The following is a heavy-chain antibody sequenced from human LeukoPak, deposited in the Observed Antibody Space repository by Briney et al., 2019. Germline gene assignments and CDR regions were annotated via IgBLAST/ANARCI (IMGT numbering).Heavy chain of an antibody. Sequence: SETLSLTCTVSGGSMSDYYWSWVRQPPGKGLEWIGYVYSTGSTNYNPSLKSRVTISVDTSKNQFSLKLTSVTAADTAVYLCASLRKWNGLEYWGQGTLVTVSS. J-gene: IGHJ4*02. CDR2: VYSTGST. D-gene: IGHD1-1*01. CDR3: ASLRKWNGLEY. CDR1: GGSMSDYY. V-gene: IGHV4-59*01.